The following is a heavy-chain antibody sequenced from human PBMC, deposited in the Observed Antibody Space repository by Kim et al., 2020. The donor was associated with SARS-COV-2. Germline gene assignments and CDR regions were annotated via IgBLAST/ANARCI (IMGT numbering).Heavy chain of an antibody. J-gene: IGHJ4*02. CDR2: IYHSGST. D-gene: IGHD5-12*01. Sequence: SETLSLTCAVSGGSISSSNWWSWVRQPPGKGLEWIGEIYHSGSTNYNPSLKSRVTISVDKSKNQFSLKLSSVTAADTAVYYCARVPGIVATISGFDYWGQGTLVTVSS. CDR1: GGSISSSNW. V-gene: IGHV4-4*02. CDR3: ARVPGIVATISGFDY.